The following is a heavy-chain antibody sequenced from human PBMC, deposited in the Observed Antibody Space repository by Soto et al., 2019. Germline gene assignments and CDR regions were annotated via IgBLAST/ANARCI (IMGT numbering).Heavy chain of an antibody. D-gene: IGHD2-2*01. J-gene: IGHJ6*02. CDR1: GFTFSSYA. CDR2: ISGSGGST. V-gene: IGHV3-23*01. Sequence: GGSLRLSCAASGFTFSSYAMSWVRQAPGKGLEWVSAISGSGGSTYYADSVKGRFTISRDNSKNTLYLQMNSLRAEDTAVYYCAKGFPTVVPAAMYYYYGMDVWGQGTTVTVSS. CDR3: AKGFPTVVPAAMYYYYGMDV.